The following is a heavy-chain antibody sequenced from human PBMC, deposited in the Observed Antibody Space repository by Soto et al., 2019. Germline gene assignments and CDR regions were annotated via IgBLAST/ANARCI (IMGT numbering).Heavy chain of an antibody. J-gene: IGHJ6*02. CDR3: ARESDIVLVPAAIRMGNSYYYGMDV. Sequence: ASVKVSCKASGYTFTTYGISWVRQAPGQGLEWMGWINGYNGNTDYPQKLQGRVTMTTDTSTSTAYMELRSLRSDDTAVYYCARESDIVLVPAAIRMGNSYYYGMDVWGQGTTVTVSS. CDR2: INGYNGNT. V-gene: IGHV1-18*01. D-gene: IGHD2-2*01. CDR1: GYTFTTYG.